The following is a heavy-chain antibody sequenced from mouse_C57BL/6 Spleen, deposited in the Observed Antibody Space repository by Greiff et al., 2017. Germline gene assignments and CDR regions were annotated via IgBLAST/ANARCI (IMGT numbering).Heavy chain of an antibody. CDR3: ARLDTTVVATDWYFDV. J-gene: IGHJ1*03. D-gene: IGHD1-1*01. CDR2: IDPEDGET. V-gene: IGHV14-2*01. Sequence: EVMLVESGAELVKPGASVKLSCTASGFNIKDYYMHWVKQRTEQGLEWIGRIDPEDGETKYAPKFQGKATITADTSSNTAYLQLSSLTSEDTAVYYCARLDTTVVATDWYFDVWGTGTTVTVSS. CDR1: GFNIKDYY.